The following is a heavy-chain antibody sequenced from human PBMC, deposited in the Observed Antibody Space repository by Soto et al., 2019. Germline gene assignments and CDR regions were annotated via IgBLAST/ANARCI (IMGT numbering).Heavy chain of an antibody. CDR1: GYTFTTYA. Sequence: QVQLVQSGAEEKKPGASVKVSCKASGYTFTTYAMHWVRQAPGQRLEWMGWINAGNGNTKYSQKFQGRVTITRDTSACTAYMELSSLRSEDTAVYYCARLGLSGSYYFEREDYWGQGTLVTVSS. D-gene: IGHD1-26*01. V-gene: IGHV1-3*05. CDR3: ARLGLSGSYYFEREDY. J-gene: IGHJ4*02. CDR2: INAGNGNT.